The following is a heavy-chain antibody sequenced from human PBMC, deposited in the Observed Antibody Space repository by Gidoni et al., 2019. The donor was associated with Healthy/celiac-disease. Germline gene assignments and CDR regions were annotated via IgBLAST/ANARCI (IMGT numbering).Heavy chain of an antibody. Sequence: QVQLVESGGGVVQPGRSLRLSCAASGFTFSSYGMHWVRQAPGKGLEWVAVISYDGSNKYYADSVKGRFTISRDNSKNTLYLQMNSLRAEDTAVYYCAKGGGSGSYYLRARVDPWGQGTLVTVSS. J-gene: IGHJ5*02. V-gene: IGHV3-30*18. D-gene: IGHD1-26*01. CDR1: GFTFSSYG. CDR2: ISYDGSNK. CDR3: AKGGGSGSYYLRARVDP.